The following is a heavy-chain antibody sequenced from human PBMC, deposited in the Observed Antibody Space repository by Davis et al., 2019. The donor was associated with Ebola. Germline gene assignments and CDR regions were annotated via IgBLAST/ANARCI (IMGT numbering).Heavy chain of an antibody. V-gene: IGHV4-39*01. CDR3: ARHRNGPWYGGYY. Sequence: MPSETLSLTCTVSGGSISSSSYYWGWIRQPPGKGLEWIGSIYYSGSTYYNPSLKSRVTISVDTSKNQFSLKLSSVTAADTAVYYRARHRNGPWYGGYYWGQGTLVTVSS. D-gene: IGHD1-26*01. CDR1: GGSISSSSYY. CDR2: IYYSGST. J-gene: IGHJ4*02.